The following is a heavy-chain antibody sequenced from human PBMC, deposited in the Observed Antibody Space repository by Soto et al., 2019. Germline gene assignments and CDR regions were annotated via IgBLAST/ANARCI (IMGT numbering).Heavy chain of an antibody. Sequence: QVQLVQSGAEVKKPGASVKVSCKASGVTFSSYAISWVRQAPGQGLEWMGGIIPIFGTANYAQKVQGRVTLTADESTSTADMELSSLRSEDKAVYYCARGRDYGGHDYWGQGTLVTV. CDR1: GVTFSSYA. J-gene: IGHJ4*02. D-gene: IGHD4-17*01. CDR2: IIPIFGTA. V-gene: IGHV1-69*12. CDR3: ARGRDYGGHDY.